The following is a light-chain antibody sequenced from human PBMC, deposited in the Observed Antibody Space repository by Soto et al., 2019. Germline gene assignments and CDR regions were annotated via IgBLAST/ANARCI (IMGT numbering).Light chain of an antibody. CDR3: QQSYSTPPI. V-gene: IGKV1-39*01. CDR2: AAS. J-gene: IGKJ3*01. CDR1: QSISSY. Sequence: DIQMTQSPSSLSASVGDRVTITCRASQSISSYLNWYQQKPRKAPKLLIYAASSLQGGVPSRFSGSGSGTDFTLTISSPQPEDFATYYCQQSYSTPPIFGPGTKVDIK.